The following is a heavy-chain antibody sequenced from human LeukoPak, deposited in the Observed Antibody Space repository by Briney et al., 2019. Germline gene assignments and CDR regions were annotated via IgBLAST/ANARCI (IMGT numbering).Heavy chain of an antibody. D-gene: IGHD3-10*01. CDR3: VRGRGWLDS. V-gene: IGHV3-7*03. CDR2: INQDGREK. Sequence: GGSLRLSCLGAGFTFSVYWMTWVRQAAGKGLEWVANINQDGREKEYVESVKGRFIISRDNAKNPLCLQMNSLRGEDTAVYYCVRGRGWLDSWGQGTLVTVSS. CDR1: GFTFSVYW. J-gene: IGHJ5*01.